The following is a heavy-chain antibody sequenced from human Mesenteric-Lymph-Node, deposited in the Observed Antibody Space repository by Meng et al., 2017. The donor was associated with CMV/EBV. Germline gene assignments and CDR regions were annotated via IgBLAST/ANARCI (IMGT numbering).Heavy chain of an antibody. CDR2: IDSSGSNM. V-gene: IGHV3-11*04. CDR1: GFTFSDYY. D-gene: IGHD3-9*01. J-gene: IGHJ4*02. Sequence: GESLKISCAASGFTFSDYYMSWLRQAPGKGLEWVSYIDSSGSNMYYADSVKGRFTISRDNAKNSLYLQMNSLRAEDTAVYYCARDRDILTGPYYFDYWGQGTLVTVSS. CDR3: ARDRDILTGPYYFDY.